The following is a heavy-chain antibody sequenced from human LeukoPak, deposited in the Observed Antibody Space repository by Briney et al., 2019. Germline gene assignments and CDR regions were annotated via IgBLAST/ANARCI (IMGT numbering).Heavy chain of an antibody. CDR1: GGTFSNYV. J-gene: IGHJ6*03. Sequence: GASVTVSCKASGGTFSNYVISWVRQAPGQGLEWMGGIIPIFGTANYAQKFQGRVTITADKSTSTAYMELSSLRSEDTAVYYCARVARAMVTGLSYYYYYYMDVWGKGTTVTVSS. D-gene: IGHD5-18*01. CDR3: ARVARAMVTGLSYYYYYYMDV. CDR2: IIPIFGTA. V-gene: IGHV1-69*06.